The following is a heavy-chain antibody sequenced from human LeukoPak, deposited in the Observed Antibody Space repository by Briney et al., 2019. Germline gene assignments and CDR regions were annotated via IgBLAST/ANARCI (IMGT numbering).Heavy chain of an antibody. CDR2: IAKDGSGK. D-gene: IGHD3-22*01. Sequence: GGSLRLSCAASGFTFSGYWMGWVRQAPGKGLEWVANIAKDGSGKNYVDSVKGRFTISRDNAKNSLYLQMNSLRAEDTAVYYCARDRDYYAIDYWGQGTLVTVSS. CDR3: ARDRDYYAIDY. CDR1: GFTFSGYW. V-gene: IGHV3-7*01. J-gene: IGHJ4*02.